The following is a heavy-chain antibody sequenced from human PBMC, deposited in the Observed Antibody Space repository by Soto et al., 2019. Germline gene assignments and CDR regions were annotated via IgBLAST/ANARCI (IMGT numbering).Heavy chain of an antibody. CDR1: GFTFSSYG. Sequence: GGSLRLSCAASGFTFSSYGMHWVRQAPGKGLEWVAVISYDGSNKYYADSVKGRFTISRDNSKNTLYLQMNSLRAEDTAVYYCAKALRSYYYYMDVWGKGPRSPSP. J-gene: IGHJ6*03. CDR2: ISYDGSNK. V-gene: IGHV3-30*18. CDR3: AKALRSYYYYMDV.